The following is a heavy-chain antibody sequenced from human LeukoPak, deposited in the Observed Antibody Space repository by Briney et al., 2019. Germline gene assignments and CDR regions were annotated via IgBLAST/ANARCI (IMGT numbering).Heavy chain of an antibody. CDR2: IYYSGST. Sequence: SETLSLTCTVSGGSISSSSYYWDWIRQPPGKGLEWIGSIYYSGSTYYNPSLKSRVTISVDTSKNQFSLKLSSVTAADTAVYYCARRQNYYDSSGYYRFFDYWGQGTLVTVSS. CDR3: ARRQNYYDSSGYYRFFDY. J-gene: IGHJ4*02. CDR1: GGSISSSSYY. V-gene: IGHV4-39*01. D-gene: IGHD3-22*01.